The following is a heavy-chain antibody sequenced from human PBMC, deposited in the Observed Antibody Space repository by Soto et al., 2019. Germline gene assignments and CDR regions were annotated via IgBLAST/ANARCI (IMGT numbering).Heavy chain of an antibody. CDR1: GFTFSGYA. J-gene: IGHJ4*02. CDR2: ISYDGSNK. D-gene: IGHD1-26*01. Sequence: GGSLRLSCAASGFTFSGYAMHWVRQSPGKGLEWVAVISYDGSNKYYEDSVKGRFTISRDNSKNTLYLQMNSLRVEDTAVYYCERDVRELLFPQGAPIDYWGQGTPVTVSS. V-gene: IGHV3-30*03. CDR3: ERDVRELLFPQGAPIDY.